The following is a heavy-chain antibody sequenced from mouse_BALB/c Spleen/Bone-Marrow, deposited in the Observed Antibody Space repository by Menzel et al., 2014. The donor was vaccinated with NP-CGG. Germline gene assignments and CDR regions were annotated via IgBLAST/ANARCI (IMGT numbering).Heavy chain of an antibody. CDR2: IDPYNGGT. J-gene: IGHJ3*01. CDR1: GYSFTGYN. Sequence: VQLQQPGPELEKPGASVKISCKASGYSFTGYNMYWVKQSHGKSLEWIGYIDPYNGGTSYNQKFKGKATLTVDKSSSTAYMHLNSLTSEDSAVYYCARIGIGNIGGAYWGQGTLVTVSA. CDR3: ARIGIGNIGGAY. V-gene: IGHV1S135*01. D-gene: IGHD4-1*01.